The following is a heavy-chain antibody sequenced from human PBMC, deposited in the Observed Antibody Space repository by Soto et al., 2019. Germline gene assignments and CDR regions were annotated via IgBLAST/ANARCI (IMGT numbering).Heavy chain of an antibody. CDR3: ASRSRGGDDAFDI. V-gene: IGHV4-31*03. CDR1: GGSISSGGYY. D-gene: IGHD3-16*01. Sequence: SETLSLTCTVSGGSISSGGYYWSWIRQHPGKGLEWIGYIYYSGSTYYNPSLKSRVTISVDTSKNQFSLKLSSVTAADTAVYYCASRSRGGDDAFDIWGQGTMVT. J-gene: IGHJ3*02. CDR2: IYYSGST.